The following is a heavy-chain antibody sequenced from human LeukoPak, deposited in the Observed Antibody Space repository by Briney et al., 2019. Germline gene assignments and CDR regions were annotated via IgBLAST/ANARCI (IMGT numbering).Heavy chain of an antibody. CDR3: AREGIFGINFDY. J-gene: IGHJ4*02. D-gene: IGHD3-3*01. CDR2: INTDGSST. CDR1: GFTFSSYW. V-gene: IGHV3-74*01. Sequence: GSLRLSCAASGFTFSSYWMHWVRQAPGKGLVWVSRINTDGSSTSYADSVKGRFTISRDNAKNTLYLQMNSLRAEDTAVYYCAREGIFGINFDYWGQGTLVTVSS.